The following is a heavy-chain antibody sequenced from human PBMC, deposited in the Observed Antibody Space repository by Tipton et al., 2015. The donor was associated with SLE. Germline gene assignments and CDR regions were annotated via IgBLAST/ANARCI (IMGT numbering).Heavy chain of an antibody. J-gene: IGHJ4*02. D-gene: IGHD6-19*01. CDR2: IYYSGST. CDR3: AMMQWLPFPFDY. CDR1: GGSISSYY. V-gene: IGHV4-59*01. Sequence: LRLSCTVSGGSISSYYWSWIRQPPGKGLEWIGYIYYSGSTNYNPSLKSRVTISVDTSKNQFSLKLSSVTAADTAVYYCAMMQWLPFPFDYWGQGTLVTVSS.